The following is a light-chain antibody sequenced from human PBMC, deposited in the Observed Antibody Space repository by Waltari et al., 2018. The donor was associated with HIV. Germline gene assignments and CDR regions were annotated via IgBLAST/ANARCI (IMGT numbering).Light chain of an antibody. CDR1: TRAATTGNY. V-gene: IGLV7-46*01. Sequence: QAVGTHGPSPTASPVGTATPTCGPTTRAATTGNYRYWFQKKPAQAPRTLLYDTSNKPSWTPARFSGSLLGGKAALTLSGAQPEDGAEYYCLLSYSGARPVFGGGTKLTVL. J-gene: IGLJ2*01. CDR3: LLSYSGARPV. CDR2: DTS.